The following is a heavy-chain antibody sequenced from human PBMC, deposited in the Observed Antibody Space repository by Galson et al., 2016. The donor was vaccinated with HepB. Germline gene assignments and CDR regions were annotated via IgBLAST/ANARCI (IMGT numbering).Heavy chain of an antibody. V-gene: IGHV4-4*02. J-gene: IGHJ4*02. CDR1: GGSISSSNW. CDR3: ARGAVLLWFGELLSFDY. Sequence: ETLSLTCAVSGGSISSSNWWSWVRQPPGKGLEWIGEIYHSGSTNYNPSLKSRVTMSIDKSKNQFPLKLSSVTAADTAVYYCARGAVLLWFGELLSFDYWGQGTLVTVSS. CDR2: IYHSGST. D-gene: IGHD3-10*01.